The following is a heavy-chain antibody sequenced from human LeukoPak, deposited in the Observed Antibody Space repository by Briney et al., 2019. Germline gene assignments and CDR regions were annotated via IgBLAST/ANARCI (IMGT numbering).Heavy chain of an antibody. CDR3: ARHSGSSRRRITMIVVVRTSFCFDY. V-gene: IGHV4-4*02. CDR1: GGSISSSNW. D-gene: IGHD3-22*01. J-gene: IGHJ4*02. Sequence: SGTLSLTCAVSGGSISSSNWWSWVRQPPGKGLEWIGEIYHSGSTNYNPSLKSRVTISVDTSKNQFSLKLSSVTAADTAVYYCARHSGSSRRRITMIVVVRTSFCFDYWGQGTLVTVSS. CDR2: IYHSGST.